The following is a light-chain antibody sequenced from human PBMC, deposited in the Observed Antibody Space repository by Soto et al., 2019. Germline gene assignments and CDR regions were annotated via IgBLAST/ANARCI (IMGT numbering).Light chain of an antibody. Sequence: EIVLTQSPGTLSLSPGERATLSCRASQSVSSSYLAWYQQKPGQAPRLLIYGASSRATGIPDRFSGSGSWADFTLTISSLEPEDFAVYYCQQYDSSPLAFGGGIKVDIK. J-gene: IGKJ4*01. CDR2: GAS. V-gene: IGKV3-20*01. CDR1: QSVSSSY. CDR3: QQYDSSPLA.